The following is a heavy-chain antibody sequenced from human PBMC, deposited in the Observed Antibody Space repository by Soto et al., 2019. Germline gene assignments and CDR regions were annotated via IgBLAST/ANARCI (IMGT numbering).Heavy chain of an antibody. CDR2: IYSGGST. Sequence: GGSLRLSCAASGFTVSSNYMSWVRQAPGKGLEWVSVIYSGGSTYYADSVKGRFTISRDNSKNTLYLQMNSLRAEDTAVYYCARSIYSNYGSWFDPWGQGTLVTVSS. CDR3: ARSIYSNYGSWFDP. D-gene: IGHD4-4*01. J-gene: IGHJ5*02. CDR1: GFTVSSNY. V-gene: IGHV3-53*01.